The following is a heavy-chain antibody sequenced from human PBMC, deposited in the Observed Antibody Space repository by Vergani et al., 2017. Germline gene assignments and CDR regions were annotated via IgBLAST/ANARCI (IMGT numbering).Heavy chain of an antibody. CDR1: GYTFTSYY. V-gene: IGHV1-46*01. CDR2: INPSGGSQ. CDR3: ARAWTTANXFDP. Sequence: QVQLVQSGAEVKKPGASVKVSCKASGYTFTSYYMHWVRQAPGQGLEWMGIINPSGGSQSYAQKFQGRVTMTRDTSTSTVYMELSSLRSEDTAVYYCARAWTTANXFDPWGQGTLVTVSS. D-gene: IGHD4-17*01. J-gene: IGHJ5*02.